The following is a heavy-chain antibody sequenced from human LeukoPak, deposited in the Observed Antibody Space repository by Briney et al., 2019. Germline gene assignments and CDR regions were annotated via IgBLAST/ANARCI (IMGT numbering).Heavy chain of an antibody. Sequence: GGSLRLSCAASGFTVSNYYMTWVRQGPGKGLEWVSLIDNGGGAHYTDSVKGRFTTSRDNSQNTLFLQMNSLRAEDTAVYYCARDLNYWGQGTLVTVSS. CDR1: GFTVSNYY. CDR2: IDNGGGA. V-gene: IGHV3-66*01. J-gene: IGHJ4*02. CDR3: ARDLNY.